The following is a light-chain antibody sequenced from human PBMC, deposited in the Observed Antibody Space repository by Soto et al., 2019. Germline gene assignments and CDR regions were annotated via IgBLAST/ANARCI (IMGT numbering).Light chain of an antibody. CDR2: KDS. V-gene: IGLV3-25*02. Sequence: SYELTQPPSVSVSPGQTARITCSGDSLPSQFPYWYQQKPGQAPVLIISKDSQRPSGIPERFSGSSAGTTVTLTISGVQAEDEADYYCQAADNRGFYFFGSGTKLTVL. CDR3: QAADNRGFYF. CDR1: SLPSQF. J-gene: IGLJ1*01.